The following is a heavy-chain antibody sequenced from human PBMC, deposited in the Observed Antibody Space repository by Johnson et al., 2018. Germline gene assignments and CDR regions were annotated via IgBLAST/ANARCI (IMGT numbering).Heavy chain of an antibody. CDR1: GFTFSSYG. Sequence: QVQLVESGGGVVQPRRSLSLSCAASGFTFSSYGMHWVRLAPGKGLEWVALIYYDGSNKYYADSVKGRFTISRDNSKNTLYLQLTSLRTEDTAVYYCAKNPDSYYYFYYMDVWGKGTTVTVSS. CDR2: IYYDGSNK. V-gene: IGHV3-30*18. CDR3: AKNPDSYYYFYYMDV. J-gene: IGHJ6*03. D-gene: IGHD1-14*01.